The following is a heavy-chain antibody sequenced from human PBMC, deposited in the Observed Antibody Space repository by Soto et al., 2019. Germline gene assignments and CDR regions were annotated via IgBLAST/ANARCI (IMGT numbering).Heavy chain of an antibody. CDR3: AKDLSTATTVTTKWFDP. Sequence: GGSLRLSCAASGFTFSSYAMSWVRQAPGKGLKWVSAISGSGGSTYYADSVKGRFTISRDNSKNTLYLQMNSLRAEDTAVYYCAKDLSTATTVTTKWFDPWGQGTLVTVSS. D-gene: IGHD4-4*01. CDR2: ISGSGGST. V-gene: IGHV3-23*01. J-gene: IGHJ5*02. CDR1: GFTFSSYA.